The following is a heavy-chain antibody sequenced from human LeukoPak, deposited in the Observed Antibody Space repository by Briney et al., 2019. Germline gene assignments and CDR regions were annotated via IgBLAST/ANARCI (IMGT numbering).Heavy chain of an antibody. Sequence: PGGSPRLSCAASGFTFSSYAMSWVRQAPGKGLEWVSAISGSGGSTYYADSVKGRSTISRGNSKNTLYLQMNSLRAEDTAVYYCAKDQPLSSSSEPDYWGQGTLVTVSS. V-gene: IGHV3-23*01. D-gene: IGHD6-6*01. CDR3: AKDQPLSSSSEPDY. J-gene: IGHJ4*02. CDR1: GFTFSSYA. CDR2: ISGSGGST.